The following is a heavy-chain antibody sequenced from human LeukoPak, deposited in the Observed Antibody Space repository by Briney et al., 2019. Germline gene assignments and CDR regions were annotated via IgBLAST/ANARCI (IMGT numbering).Heavy chain of an antibody. V-gene: IGHV1-2*02. J-gene: IGHJ5*02. CDR2: INPNSGGT. CDR3: ARGLSPRYDFWSGYYGNWFDP. D-gene: IGHD3-3*01. Sequence: ASVKVSCKASGYTFTGYYMHWVRQAPGQGLEWMGWINPNSGGTNYAQKFQGRVTMTRDTSISTACMELSRLRSDDTAVYYCARGLSPRYDFWSGYYGNWFDPWGQGTLVTVSS. CDR1: GYTFTGYY.